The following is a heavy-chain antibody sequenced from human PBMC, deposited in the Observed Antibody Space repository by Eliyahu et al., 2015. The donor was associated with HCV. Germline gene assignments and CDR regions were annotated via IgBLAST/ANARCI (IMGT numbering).Heavy chain of an antibody. D-gene: IGHD1-20*01. Sequence: EWVARISASGGSTYYTDSVKGRFTVSRDNSKNTVYLQMSSLRAEDSALYFCARDLTGPGDYWGQGTLVTVSS. CDR3: ARDLTGPGDY. CDR2: ISASGGST. V-gene: IGHV3-23*01. J-gene: IGHJ4*02.